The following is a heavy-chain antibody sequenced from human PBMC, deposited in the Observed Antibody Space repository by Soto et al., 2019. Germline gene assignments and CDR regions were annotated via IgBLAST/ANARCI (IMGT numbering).Heavy chain of an antibody. J-gene: IGHJ5*02. CDR3: ARGQWRWSSDPPKGNWFDP. CDR2: INHSGST. Sequence: SETLSLTCAVYGGSFSGYYWSWIRQPPGKGLEWIGEINHSGSTNYNPSLKSRVTISVDTSKNQFSLKLSSVTAADTAVYYCARGQWRWSSDPPKGNWFDPWGQGTMVTVYS. D-gene: IGHD6-25*01. CDR1: GGSFSGYY. V-gene: IGHV4-34*01.